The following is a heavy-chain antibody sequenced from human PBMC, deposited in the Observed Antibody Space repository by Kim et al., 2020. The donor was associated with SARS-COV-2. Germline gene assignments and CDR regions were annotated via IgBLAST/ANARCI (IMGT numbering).Heavy chain of an antibody. D-gene: IGHD2-21*01. CDR1: GFTFSNYE. CDR3: ARGTVGDTRGWLHP. Sequence: GGSLRLSCAASGFTFSNYEMNWVRQAPGKGLEWLSYISNSGTTIYYADPVKGRFIVSRDNAKKSLFLQMNSLRVEVTAVYYCARGTVGDTRGWLHPWGQGTLVPVSS. J-gene: IGHJ5*02. V-gene: IGHV3-48*03. CDR2: ISNSGTTI.